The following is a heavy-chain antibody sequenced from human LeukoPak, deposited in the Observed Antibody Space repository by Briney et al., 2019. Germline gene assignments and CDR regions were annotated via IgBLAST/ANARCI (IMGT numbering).Heavy chain of an antibody. D-gene: IGHD5-12*01. V-gene: IGHV4-59*01. CDR3: ARGYSGHYGMDV. CDR1: LGSISSYH. CDR2: IYYSGST. J-gene: IGHJ6*04. Sequence: SEALSLTCSVSLGSISSYHWTWVRQPPGKGLEWIGDIYYSGSTNYNPSLNGRILISLDTSKSQFPLTLNSVTAADTAFYHCARGYSGHYGMDVWGAGTTGILSS.